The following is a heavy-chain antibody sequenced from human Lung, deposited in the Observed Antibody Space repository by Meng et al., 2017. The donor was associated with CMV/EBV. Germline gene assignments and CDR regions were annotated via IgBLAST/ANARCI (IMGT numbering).Heavy chain of an antibody. V-gene: IGHV1-69*10. D-gene: IGHD3-3*01. CDR1: GGTFSNYA. J-gene: IGHJ5*02. CDR3: ARTLIGVARFDP. Sequence: SXXVSXKASGGTFSNYAISWVRQAPGQGLEWMGGIIPIIGKTSYAQNLQGRVTITADKSTSTVYMELSSLRSEDTAVYYCARTLIGVARFDPWDQGTLVTVSS. CDR2: IIPIIGKT.